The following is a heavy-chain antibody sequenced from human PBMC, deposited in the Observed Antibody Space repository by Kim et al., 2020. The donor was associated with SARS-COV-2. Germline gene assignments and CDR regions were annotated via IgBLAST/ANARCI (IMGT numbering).Heavy chain of an antibody. CDR3: AKILNSNWFWDF. D-gene: IGHD6-13*01. V-gene: IGHV3-23*01. J-gene: IGHJ4*02. Sequence: GGSLRLPCAASGFTFSTYGMSWVRQTPGKGLEWVSVIRGIGGNTNYADSVKGRFTISRDNSKNTLYLQMNSLRAEDTAVYYCAKILNSNWFWDFWGQGTLVTVSS. CDR1: GFTFSTYG. CDR2: IRGIGGNT.